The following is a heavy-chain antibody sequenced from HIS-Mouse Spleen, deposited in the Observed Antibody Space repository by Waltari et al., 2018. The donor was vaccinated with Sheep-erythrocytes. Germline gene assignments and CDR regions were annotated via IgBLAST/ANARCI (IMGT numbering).Heavy chain of an antibody. V-gene: IGHV1-2*02. CDR2: INPNSGGT. J-gene: IGHJ1*01. CDR1: GYTFTGYY. D-gene: IGHD3-22*01. Sequence: GAGVKKPGASVKVSCKASGYTFTGYYMHWVRQAPGQGLEWMGWINPNSGGTNYAQKFQGRVTMTRDTSISTAYMELSRLRSDDTAVCYCARATSPYYYDSSGYYPMEYFQHWGQGTLVTVSS. CDR3: ARATSPYYYDSSGYYPMEYFQH.